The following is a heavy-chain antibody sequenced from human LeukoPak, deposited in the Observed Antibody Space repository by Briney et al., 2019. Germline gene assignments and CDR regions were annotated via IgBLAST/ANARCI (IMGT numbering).Heavy chain of an antibody. CDR2: INPNSGGT. V-gene: IGHV1-2*02. CDR1: EYTFTAYY. Sequence: GASVKVSCKASEYTFTAYYVHWVRQAPGQGLEWMGWINPNSGGTNYAQKFQGRVTMTRDTSISTAYMELSRLRSDDTAVYYCAGYSGSYLVLGTFDIWGQGTMVTVSS. J-gene: IGHJ3*02. CDR3: AGYSGSYLVLGTFDI. D-gene: IGHD1-26*01.